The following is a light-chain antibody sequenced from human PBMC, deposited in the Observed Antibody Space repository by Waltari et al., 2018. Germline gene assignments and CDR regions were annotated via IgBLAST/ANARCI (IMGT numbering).Light chain of an antibody. J-gene: IGKJ2*01. CDR2: GGS. Sequence: EIAMTQSPATLSVSPGERATLSCRTSQSVNSNLAWYQQRPGQPPRLLIYGGSTRAPGIPGRFRGSGSGTEFTLTISRLQSEDFAVYYCQQYDNWLPYTFCQGTKVDMK. CDR1: QSVNSN. CDR3: QQYDNWLPYT. V-gene: IGKV3-15*01.